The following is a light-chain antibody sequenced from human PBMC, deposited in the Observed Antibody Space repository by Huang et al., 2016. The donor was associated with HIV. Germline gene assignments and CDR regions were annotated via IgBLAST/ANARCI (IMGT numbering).Light chain of an antibody. V-gene: IGKV3-15*01. CDR3: QQYNTRPYT. CDR2: GAS. J-gene: IGKJ2*01. CDR1: QGVGSN. Sequence: EIMMTQSPATLYVSPGERANLSCRASQGVGSNLAWYQQKLGQAPRLLIYGASARSTGLPARFSGSGSGTEFTLTISSLQSGDFAVYYCQQYNTRPYTFGQGT.